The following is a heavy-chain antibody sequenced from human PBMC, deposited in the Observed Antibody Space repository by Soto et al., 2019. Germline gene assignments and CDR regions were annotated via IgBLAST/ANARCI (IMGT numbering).Heavy chain of an antibody. D-gene: IGHD3-3*01. Sequence: PSETLSLTCTVSGGSFKSGIYSWIWIRQPPGKGLEWIGYVYHTGRTSYNPSLKSRVSISMDTSKSQFSLNLDSVTAADTAVYFCARDFAYFDSWGQGTLVTVSS. CDR2: VYHTGRT. CDR1: GGSFKSGIYS. V-gene: IGHV4-61*01. CDR3: ARDFAYFDS. J-gene: IGHJ4*02.